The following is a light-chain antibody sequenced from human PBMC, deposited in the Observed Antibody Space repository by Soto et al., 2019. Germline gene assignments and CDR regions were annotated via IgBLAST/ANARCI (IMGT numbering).Light chain of an antibody. CDR3: LQDINYPLT. Sequence: AIQMTQSPSSLSASAGDRVTISCRASQGIGNALGWYQQKPGQPPKLLIYGASNLHTGIPPRFSGSGSGTDFTLAISSLQPEDSATYYCLQDINYPLTFGRGTKVEIK. V-gene: IGKV1-6*01. CDR1: QGIGNA. CDR2: GAS. J-gene: IGKJ1*01.